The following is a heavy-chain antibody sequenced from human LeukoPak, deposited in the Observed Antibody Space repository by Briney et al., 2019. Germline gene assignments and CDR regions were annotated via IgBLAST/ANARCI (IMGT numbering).Heavy chain of an antibody. CDR2: ISYDGSNK. CDR1: GFTFSSYA. J-gene: IGHJ6*02. D-gene: IGHD2-2*02. V-gene: IGHV3-30-3*01. Sequence: PGGSLRLSCAASGFTFSSYAMHWVRQAPGKGLEWVAVISYDGSNKYYADSVKGRFIISRDNSKNTLYLQMNSLRAEDTAVYYCARETIVVVPAAIGMDVWGQGTTVTVSS. CDR3: ARETIVVVPAAIGMDV.